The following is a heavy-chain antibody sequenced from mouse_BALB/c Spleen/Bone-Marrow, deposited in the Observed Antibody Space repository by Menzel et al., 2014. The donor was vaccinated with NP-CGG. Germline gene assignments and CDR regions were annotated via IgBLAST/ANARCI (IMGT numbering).Heavy chain of an antibody. J-gene: IGHJ4*01. CDR2: INPYNDGT. V-gene: IGHV1-14*01. CDR1: GYTFTSYV. CDR3: ASHNWDYAMDY. Sequence: EVQLQQSGPELVKPGASVKMSCKASGYTFTSYVMHWVKQKPGQGLEWIGYINPYNDGTKYNEKFKGKATLTSDKSSSPAYMELSSLTSEDSAVYYCASHNWDYAMDYWGQGTSVTVSS. D-gene: IGHD4-1*02.